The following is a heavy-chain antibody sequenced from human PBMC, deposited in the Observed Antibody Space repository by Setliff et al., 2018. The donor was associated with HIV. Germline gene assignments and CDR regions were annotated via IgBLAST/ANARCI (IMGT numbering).Heavy chain of an antibody. D-gene: IGHD6-13*01. CDR3: ARDGISSSWYSWFDP. CDR2: IYTSGSA. J-gene: IGHJ5*02. Sequence: SETLSLTCTVSGGSISSYYWSWIRQPAGKGLEWIGRIYTSGSANYNPSLKSRVTMSVDTSKSQFSLKLSSVTAADTAVYYCARDGISSSWYSWFDPWGQGTLVTVS. V-gene: IGHV4-4*07. CDR1: GGSISSYY.